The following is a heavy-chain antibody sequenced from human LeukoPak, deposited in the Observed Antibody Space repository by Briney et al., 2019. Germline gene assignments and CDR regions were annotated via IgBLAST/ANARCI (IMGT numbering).Heavy chain of an antibody. Sequence: ASVKVSCKASGGTFINHGISWVRQAPGQALEWMGWISLDSGNTGYAQRVQGRVTLTTDTSTSTAYMELRSLRSDDTAVYFCARVTYLRPYQLDYWGQGTLVSISS. CDR1: GGTFINHG. CDR2: ISLDSGNT. J-gene: IGHJ4*02. CDR3: ARVTYLRPYQLDY. V-gene: IGHV1-18*01. D-gene: IGHD2-2*01.